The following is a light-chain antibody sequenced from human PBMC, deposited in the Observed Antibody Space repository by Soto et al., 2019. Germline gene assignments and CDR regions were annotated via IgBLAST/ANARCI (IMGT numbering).Light chain of an antibody. CDR2: AAS. V-gene: IGKV1-17*01. CDR3: LQHNSYPQT. J-gene: IGKJ1*01. CDR1: QGIRDA. Sequence: DIQMTQSPSSLSASVGDRVTITCRASQGIRDALGWYQQKPGKAPKRLIYAASSLQSGVPSRFSGSGSGTEFTLTISSLQPEDVATDYCLQHNSYPQTFGQGTKVEIK.